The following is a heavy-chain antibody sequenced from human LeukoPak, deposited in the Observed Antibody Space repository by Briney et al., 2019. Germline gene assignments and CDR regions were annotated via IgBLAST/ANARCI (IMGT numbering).Heavy chain of an antibody. J-gene: IGHJ3*02. D-gene: IGHD3-16*01. CDR3: ARSHYDNSAFDI. CDR2: IIPIFGTA. CDR1: GGTFSSYA. Sequence: SVKVSCKASGGTFSSYAMSWVRQAPGQGLEWMGGIIPIFGTANYAQKFQGRVTITTDESTSTAYMELSSLRSEDTAVYYCARSHYDNSAFDIWGQGTMVTVSS. V-gene: IGHV1-69*05.